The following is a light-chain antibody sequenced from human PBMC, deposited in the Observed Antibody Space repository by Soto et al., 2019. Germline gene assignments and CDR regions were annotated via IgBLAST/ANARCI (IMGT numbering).Light chain of an antibody. Sequence: DIQMTQSPSSLSASVGDRVTITCRASQGIGNYLAWYQQRPGKVPKLLIYAASTLQSGVPSRFSGSGSGTGFTLTISSLQPEDVATYYCQEYDSAPITFGGGTKVEIK. CDR2: AAS. V-gene: IGKV1-27*01. CDR3: QEYDSAPIT. CDR1: QGIGNY. J-gene: IGKJ4*01.